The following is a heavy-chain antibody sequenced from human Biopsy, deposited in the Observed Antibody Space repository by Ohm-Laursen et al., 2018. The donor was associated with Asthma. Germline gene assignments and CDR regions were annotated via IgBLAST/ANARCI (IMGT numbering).Heavy chain of an antibody. Sequence: SLRLSCSAPGFNFSYYSMIWVRQAPGTGLEWVAAISSGSDYIFYADSAKGRFTISRDNAKNSLYLQMNSLRAEDTAVYYCARTFHFWSPYHAEHYQLWGQGTLVTVSS. CDR3: ARTFHFWSPYHAEHYQL. CDR1: GFNFSYYS. CDR2: ISSGSDYI. D-gene: IGHD3-3*01. J-gene: IGHJ1*01. V-gene: IGHV3-21*01.